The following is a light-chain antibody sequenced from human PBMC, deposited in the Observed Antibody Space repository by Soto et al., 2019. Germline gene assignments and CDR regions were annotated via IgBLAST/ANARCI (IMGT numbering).Light chain of an antibody. CDR1: QSVSSNS. CDR3: QQFGGSPPSWT. Sequence: ESVLTQSPGTLSLSPGERATLSCRASQSVSSNSLAWYQQKPGQAPRLLIYGASSRATGTPDRFSGSGSGNDLTLTISILEPEDFAMYYCQQFGGSPPSWTFGQGNKVEI. CDR2: GAS. V-gene: IGKV3-20*01. J-gene: IGKJ1*01.